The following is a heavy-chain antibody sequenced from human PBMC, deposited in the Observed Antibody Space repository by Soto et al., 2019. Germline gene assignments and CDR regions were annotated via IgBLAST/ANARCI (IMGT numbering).Heavy chain of an antibody. D-gene: IGHD5-12*01. V-gene: IGHV1-69*01. Sequence: VQLVQSGAEVKKPGSSVKVSCKASGGTFSSYAISWVRQAPGQGLEWMGGIIPIYGTANYAQKFQGRVTITADESTSTAYIELSSLRSEDTVVYYCASHFWGRDGYTYFDYWGQGTLVTVSS. CDR3: ASHFWGRDGYTYFDY. CDR1: GGTFSSYA. CDR2: IIPIYGTA. J-gene: IGHJ4*02.